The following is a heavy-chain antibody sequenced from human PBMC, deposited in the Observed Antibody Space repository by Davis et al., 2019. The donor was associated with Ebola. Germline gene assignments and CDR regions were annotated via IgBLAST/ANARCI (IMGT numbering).Heavy chain of an antibody. V-gene: IGHV1-2*06. J-gene: IGHJ4*02. CDR1: GYTFTDYN. D-gene: IGHD4-11*01. CDR2: VILKSGAT. CDR3: ARGHNYAHEY. Sequence: ASAKVSCKASGYTFTDYNIHCMRQAPGQGLEWLGRVILKSGATNYAQKFQGRVTMTRDTSISTVYMELSSLRYDDTADYYCARGHNYAHEYWGQGTLVTVSS.